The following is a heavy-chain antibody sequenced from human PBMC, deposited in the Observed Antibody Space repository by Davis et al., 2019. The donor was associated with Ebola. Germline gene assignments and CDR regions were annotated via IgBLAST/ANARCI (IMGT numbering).Heavy chain of an antibody. D-gene: IGHD1-26*01. J-gene: IGHJ3*02. Sequence: MPSETLSLTCTVSGASISSRSYYWGWIRQPPGKGPEWVGSFSYGDNTHYYNPSLRSRVTISVDTSRNQFSLKLSSATAADTAVYYCARPWYSGTYYDAYDIWGQGTMVAVSS. CDR1: GASISSRSYY. CDR2: FSYGDNTH. V-gene: IGHV4-39*01. CDR3: ARPWYSGTYYDAYDI.